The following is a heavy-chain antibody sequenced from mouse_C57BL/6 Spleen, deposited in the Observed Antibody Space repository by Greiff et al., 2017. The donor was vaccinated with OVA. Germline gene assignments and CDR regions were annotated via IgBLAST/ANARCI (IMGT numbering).Heavy chain of an antibody. CDR3: AMIGSSGYYAMDY. Sequence: QVQLQQSGAELVRPGASVKLSCKASGYTFTDYYINWVKQRPGPGLEWIARIYPGSGNTYYNEKFKGKATLTAEKSSSTAYMQLSSLTSEDSAVYFCAMIGSSGYYAMDYWGQGTSVTVSS. D-gene: IGHD3-2*02. CDR1: GYTFTDYY. V-gene: IGHV1-76*01. CDR2: IYPGSGNT. J-gene: IGHJ4*01.